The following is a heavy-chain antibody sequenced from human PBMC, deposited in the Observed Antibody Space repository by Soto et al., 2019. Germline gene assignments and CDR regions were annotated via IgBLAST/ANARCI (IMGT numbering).Heavy chain of an antibody. V-gene: IGHV3-23*01. D-gene: IGHD5-18*01. CDR3: AKNFGYSYSYDMGDA. CDR2: ISGSGAMT. J-gene: IGHJ5*02. CDR1: GFTFDSYA. Sequence: GGSLRLSCAASGFTFDSYAMTWVRPTPGKGLEWVSTISGSGAMTYHADSVKGRFTVSRDNSRNTLYLQMNGLSAEDTAIYYCAKNFGYSYSYDMGDAWGQGTLVTVSS.